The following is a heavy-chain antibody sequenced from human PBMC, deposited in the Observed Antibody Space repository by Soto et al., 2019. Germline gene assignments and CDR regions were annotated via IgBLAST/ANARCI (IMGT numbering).Heavy chain of an antibody. CDR2: IWYDGSKE. CDR1: GFTFNDYV. J-gene: IGHJ6*02. Sequence: PGGSLRLSCAASGFTFNDYVMHWVLQAPGKGLEWVAAIWYDGSKEYYVDSVKGRFTISRDNSKNTLYLQMNSLKAEDTAVYYCARDRYGSQSPLDVWGQGTTVTVSS. CDR3: ARDRYGSQSPLDV. V-gene: IGHV3-33*01. D-gene: IGHD3-10*01.